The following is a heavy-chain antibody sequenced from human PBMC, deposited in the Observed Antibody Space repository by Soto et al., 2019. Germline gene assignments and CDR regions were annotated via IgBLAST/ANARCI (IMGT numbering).Heavy chain of an antibody. CDR2: ISGSGGST. V-gene: IGHV3-23*01. J-gene: IGHJ4*02. CDR1: GFTFSSYA. D-gene: IGHD3-10*01. Sequence: GGSLRLSCAASGFTFSSYAMSWVRQAPGKGLEWVSAISGSGGSTYYADSVKGRFTISRDNSKNTLYLQMNSLRAEDTAVYYCAKSALWSGPTKPHFDYWGQGTLVTVSS. CDR3: AKSALWSGPTKPHFDY.